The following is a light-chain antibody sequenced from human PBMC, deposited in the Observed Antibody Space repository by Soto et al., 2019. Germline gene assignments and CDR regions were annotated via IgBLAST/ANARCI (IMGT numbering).Light chain of an antibody. V-gene: IGKV1-5*01. CDR2: DVS. CDR1: QSITTW. J-gene: IGKJ4*01. CDR3: QQYNTYSSLT. Sequence: DIQMTQSPSTVSAYVGDSVTITCRASQSITTWLAWYQQRPGKAPKLLIYDVSSLQSGVPSRFSSSGSGTEFTLTISSLQPDDFATYYCQQYNTYSSLTFGGGTKVDIK.